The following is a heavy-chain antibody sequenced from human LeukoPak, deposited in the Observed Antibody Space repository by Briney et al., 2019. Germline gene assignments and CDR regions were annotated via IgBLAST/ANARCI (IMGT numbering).Heavy chain of an antibody. CDR1: GFTFDDYA. Sequence: GGSLRLSCAASGFTFDDYAMHWVRQAPGKGLEWVSGISWNSGSIGYADSVKGRFTISRDNAKNSLYLQMNSLRAEDTALYYCAKDWEYGDLTRGYGMDVWGQGTTVTVSS. D-gene: IGHD4-17*01. J-gene: IGHJ6*02. CDR3: AKDWEYGDLTRGYGMDV. CDR2: ISWNSGSI. V-gene: IGHV3-9*01.